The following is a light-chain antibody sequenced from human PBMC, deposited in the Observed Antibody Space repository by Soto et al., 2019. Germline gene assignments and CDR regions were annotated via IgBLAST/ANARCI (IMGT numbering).Light chain of an antibody. V-gene: IGKV3-20*01. CDR1: TNIECNF. CDR3: QQYGASPFT. J-gene: IGKJ4*01. Sequence: EIVLTQSPGTLSLSTGERATLSCRASTNIECNFLVWHQQKPGQAPRLLINAAFTRATGIPDRFSGSGSGTDFTLTISRLEPEDFAVYYCQQYGASPFTIGGGTKVEIK. CDR2: AAF.